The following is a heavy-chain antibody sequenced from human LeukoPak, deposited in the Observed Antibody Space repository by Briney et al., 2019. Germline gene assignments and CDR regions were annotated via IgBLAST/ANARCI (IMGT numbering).Heavy chain of an antibody. CDR3: AICVAFDAFDI. CDR1: GGTFNSYA. J-gene: IGHJ3*02. CDR2: IIPIFGTA. V-gene: IGHV1-69*05. D-gene: IGHD2-21*01. Sequence: SVKVSCKASGGTFNSYAISWVRQAPGQGLEWMGGIIPIFGTANYAQEFQGRVTITTDESTSTAYMELSSLRSEDTAVYYCAICVAFDAFDIWGQGTMVTVSS.